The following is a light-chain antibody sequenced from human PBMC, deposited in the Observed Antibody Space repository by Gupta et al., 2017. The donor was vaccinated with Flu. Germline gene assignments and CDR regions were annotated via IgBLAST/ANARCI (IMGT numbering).Light chain of an antibody. CDR1: QSITSW. J-gene: IGKJ1*01. V-gene: IGKV1-5*03. CDR3: QQYNTYPWT. Sequence: IQTTHSPSTLSAFVGDRVTITCRASQSITSWLSWYQQKPGKAPKLLIYKASNLESGVPSRFSGSGSGTEFTLTITSLQPDDFANYYCQQYNTYPWTFGRGTRVE. CDR2: KAS.